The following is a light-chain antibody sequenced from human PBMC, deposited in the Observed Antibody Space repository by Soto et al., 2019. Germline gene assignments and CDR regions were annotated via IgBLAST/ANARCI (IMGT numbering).Light chain of an antibody. CDR2: GAS. Sequence: EIVLMQSPATPSLSPGERATLSCRASQSVSSSYLAWYQQKPGQAPRLLIYGASSRATGIPDRFSGSGSGTDFTLTISRLEPEDFAVYYCQQYGSSPFTFGPGTKVDIK. V-gene: IGKV3-20*01. J-gene: IGKJ3*01. CDR3: QQYGSSPFT. CDR1: QSVSSSY.